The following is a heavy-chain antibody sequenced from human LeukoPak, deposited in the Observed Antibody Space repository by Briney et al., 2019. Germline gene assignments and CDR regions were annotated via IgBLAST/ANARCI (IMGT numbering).Heavy chain of an antibody. CDR3: ARVARKVVPAAIRSYYFDY. V-gene: IGHV4-59*12. J-gene: IGHJ4*02. CDR2: LHYSGST. CDR1: GDSIISYY. D-gene: IGHD2-2*01. Sequence: SETLSLTCTVSGDSIISYYWNWIRQPPGKGLEWIGYLHYSGSTYYNPSLKSRVTISVDRSKNQFSLKLSSVTAADTAVYYCARVARKVVPAAIRSYYFDYWGQGTLVTVSS.